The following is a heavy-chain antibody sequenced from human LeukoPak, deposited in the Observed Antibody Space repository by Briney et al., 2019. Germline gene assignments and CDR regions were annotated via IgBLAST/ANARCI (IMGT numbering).Heavy chain of an antibody. Sequence: SETLSLTCTVSGGSISSSSYYWGWIRQPPGKGLEWIGSIYYSGSTYYNPSLKSRVTISVDTSKNQFSLKLSSVTAADTAVYYCARVVYYGGNSGLFDYWGQGTLVTVSS. V-gene: IGHV4-39*07. J-gene: IGHJ4*02. CDR1: GGSISSSSYY. CDR3: ARVVYYGGNSGLFDY. CDR2: IYYSGST. D-gene: IGHD4-23*01.